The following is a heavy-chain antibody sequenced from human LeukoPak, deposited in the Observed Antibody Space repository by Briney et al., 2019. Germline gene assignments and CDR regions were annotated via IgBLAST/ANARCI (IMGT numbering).Heavy chain of an antibody. D-gene: IGHD3-10*01. CDR3: ARALLWFGEYYFDY. Sequence: ASVKVSCKASGYTFTSYGISWVRQAPGQGLEWMGWISAYNGNTNYAQKLQGRVTMTTDTSTSTAYMELRSLRSDDTAVYYCARALLWFGEYYFDYWGQGTLVTVPS. CDR2: ISAYNGNT. V-gene: IGHV1-18*04. CDR1: GYTFTSYG. J-gene: IGHJ4*02.